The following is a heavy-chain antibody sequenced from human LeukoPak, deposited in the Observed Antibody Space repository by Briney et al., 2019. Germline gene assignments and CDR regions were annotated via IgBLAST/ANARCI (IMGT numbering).Heavy chain of an antibody. V-gene: IGHV4-38-2*02. CDR1: GYSISSGYY. CDR2: IYHSGST. D-gene: IGHD6-13*01. Sequence: SETLSLTCTVSGYSISSGYYWGWIRQPPGKGLEWIGSIYHSGSTYYNPSLKSRVTISVDTSKNQFSLKLSSVTAADTAVYYCARDDVAAGDDCWGQGTLVTVSS. J-gene: IGHJ4*02. CDR3: ARDDVAAGDDC.